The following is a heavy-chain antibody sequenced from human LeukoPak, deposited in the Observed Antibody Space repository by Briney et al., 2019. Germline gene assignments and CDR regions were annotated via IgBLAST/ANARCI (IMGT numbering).Heavy chain of an antibody. J-gene: IGHJ5*02. Sequence: GGSLRLSCAASGFTFNNYALSWVRQAPGKGLEWVSSISSSSYIYYADSVKGRFTISRDNAKNSLYLQMNSLRAEDTAVYYCARDAYDSSGYAWSQGSLVTVSS. CDR1: GFTFNNYA. CDR3: ARDAYDSSGYA. CDR2: ISSSSYI. V-gene: IGHV3-21*01. D-gene: IGHD3-22*01.